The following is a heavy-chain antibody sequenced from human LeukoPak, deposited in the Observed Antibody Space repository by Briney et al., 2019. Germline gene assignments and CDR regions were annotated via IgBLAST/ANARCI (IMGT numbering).Heavy chain of an antibody. D-gene: IGHD4-23*01. CDR3: ARGGGNSFPFDY. J-gene: IGHJ4*02. CDR1: GYSISSGYY. CDR2: IYHSGST. V-gene: IGHV4-38-2*01. Sequence: SETLSLTCAVSGYSISSGYYWGWIRQPPGKGLEWIGSIYHSGSTYYNPSLKSRVTISVDTSKNQFSLKLSSVTAADTAVYYCARGGGNSFPFDYWGQGTLVTVSS.